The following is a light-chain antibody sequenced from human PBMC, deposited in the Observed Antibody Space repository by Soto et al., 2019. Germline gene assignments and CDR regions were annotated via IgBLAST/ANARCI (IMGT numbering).Light chain of an antibody. CDR3: QQSYSTPRT. CDR2: AAS. J-gene: IGKJ1*01. V-gene: IGKV1-39*01. CDR1: QSVAYW. Sequence: DIPMTHSPSTLSTSVGAIVTITCRASQSVAYWLAWYQQKPGKAPKLLIYAASSLQSGVPSRFSGSGSGTDFTLTISSLQPEDFATYYCQQSYSTPRTFGQGTKVDIK.